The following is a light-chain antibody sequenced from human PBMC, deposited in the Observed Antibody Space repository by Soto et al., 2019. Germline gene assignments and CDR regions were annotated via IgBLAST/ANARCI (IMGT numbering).Light chain of an antibody. V-gene: IGKV3-20*01. CDR3: QQYGSSAPIT. Sequence: EIVLTQSPGTLRLSPGERAPPACRASQSVTKNNLNCYQQKPGQAPRLIIYGASIRANGIPDRFSGSGSETDFTLTISRLEPEDFAPYYCQQYGSSAPITFGQGTRLEIK. CDR1: QSVTKNN. CDR2: GAS. J-gene: IGKJ5*01.